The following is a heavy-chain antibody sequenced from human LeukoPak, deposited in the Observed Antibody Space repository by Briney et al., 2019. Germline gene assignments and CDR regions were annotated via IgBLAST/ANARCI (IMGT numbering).Heavy chain of an antibody. CDR2: ISSSSSTI. J-gene: IGHJ5*02. V-gene: IGHV3-48*01. CDR1: GFTFSNYS. D-gene: IGHD3-10*01. Sequence: PGGSLRLSCAASGFTFSNYSMNWVPQAPGKGLEWVSYISSSSSTIYYADSVKGRFTISRDNAKNSLYLQMNSLRAEDTAVYYCAREPYYYGSGSHMGNWFDPWGQGTLVTVSS. CDR3: AREPYYYGSGSHMGNWFDP.